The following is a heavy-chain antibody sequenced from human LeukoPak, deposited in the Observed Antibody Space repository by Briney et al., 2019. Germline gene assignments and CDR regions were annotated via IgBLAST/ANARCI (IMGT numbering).Heavy chain of an antibody. Sequence: SETLSLTCTVSGGSVSSGSYYWSWIRQPPGKGLEWIGYIYYSGSTNYNPSLKSRVTISVDTSKNQFSLKLSSVTVADTAVYYCARDSGVGATKLYYYYGMDVWGQGTTVTVSS. CDR1: GGSVSSGSYY. J-gene: IGHJ6*02. CDR3: ARDSGVGATKLYYYYGMDV. V-gene: IGHV4-61*01. D-gene: IGHD1-26*01. CDR2: IYYSGST.